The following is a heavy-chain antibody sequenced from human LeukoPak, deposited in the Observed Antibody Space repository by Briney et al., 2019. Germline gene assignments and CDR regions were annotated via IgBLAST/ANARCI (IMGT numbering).Heavy chain of an antibody. CDR3: AKDQAMVRGATVDY. CDR2: ISSSGSTI. V-gene: IGHV3-48*03. CDR1: GFTFSSYE. J-gene: IGHJ4*02. Sequence: PGGSLRLSCAASGFTFSSYEMNWVRQAPGKGLEWVSYISSSGSTIYYADSVKGRFTISRDNAKNSLYLQVNSLRAEDTAVYYCAKDQAMVRGATVDYWGQGTLVTVSS. D-gene: IGHD3-10*01.